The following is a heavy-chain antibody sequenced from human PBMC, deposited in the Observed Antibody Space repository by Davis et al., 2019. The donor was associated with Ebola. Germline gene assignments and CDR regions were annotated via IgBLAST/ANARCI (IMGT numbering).Heavy chain of an antibody. CDR1: GGTFSSYA. Sequence: AASVKVSCKASGGTFSSYAISWVRQAPGQGLEWMGWISAYNGNTNYAQKLQGRVTMTTDTSTSTAYMELRSLRSDDTAVHYCARSSVEAVASYYYGMDVWGQGTTVTVSS. CDR3: ARSSVEAVASYYYGMDV. D-gene: IGHD6-19*01. V-gene: IGHV1-18*01. CDR2: ISAYNGNT. J-gene: IGHJ6*02.